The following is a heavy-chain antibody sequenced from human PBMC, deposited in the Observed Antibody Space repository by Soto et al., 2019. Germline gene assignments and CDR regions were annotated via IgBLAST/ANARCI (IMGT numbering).Heavy chain of an antibody. J-gene: IGHJ4*02. V-gene: IGHV3-23*01. CDR1: GFTFSSYA. D-gene: IGHD6-19*01. Sequence: EVQLLESGGGLVQPGGSLRLSCAASGFTFSSYATGWVRQPPGRGLEWVSIITGNSGYTNYADSVKGRFTISRDNSKITLYLQMNSLRAEDTAVYYCTRGDRNSGLDYWGQGTLVTVSS. CDR2: ITGNSGYT. CDR3: TRGDRNSGLDY.